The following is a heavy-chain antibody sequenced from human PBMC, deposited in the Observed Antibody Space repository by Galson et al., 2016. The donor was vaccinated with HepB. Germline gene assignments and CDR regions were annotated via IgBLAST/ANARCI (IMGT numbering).Heavy chain of an antibody. CDR2: IDGKDDTT. Sequence: SLRLSCAASGFTFSSSSMSWVRQAPGKGLEWVAAIDGKDDTTYYADSVKGHFTISRDSSKNTVYLEMNTLRAEDTALYYCAKGGDYDNWGQGALVTVSS. CDR3: AKGGDYDN. V-gene: IGHV3-23*01. D-gene: IGHD4-11*01. CDR1: GFTFSSSS. J-gene: IGHJ4*02.